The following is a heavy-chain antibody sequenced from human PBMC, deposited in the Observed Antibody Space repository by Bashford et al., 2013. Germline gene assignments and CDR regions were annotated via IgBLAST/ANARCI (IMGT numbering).Heavy chain of an antibody. CDR3: ARGENDSFDI. CDR1: GYSFNSHW. D-gene: IGHD1-26*01. CDR2: IDPSDSYT. Sequence: GESLKISCKGSGYSFNSHWIYWVRQMPGKGLEWMGRIDPSDSYTNYRPSFQGHVTISVDKSTSTAYLQWSSLKASDTAMYYCARGENDSFDIWGQGTMVTVSS. V-gene: IGHV5-10-1*01. J-gene: IGHJ3*02.